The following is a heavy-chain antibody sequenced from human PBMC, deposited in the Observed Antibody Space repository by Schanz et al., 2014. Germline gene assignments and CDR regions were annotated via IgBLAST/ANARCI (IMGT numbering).Heavy chain of an antibody. V-gene: IGHV3-48*04. D-gene: IGHD6-13*01. CDR3: ARGLIAAAGGAFDY. Sequence: VQLVESGGGLVQPGGSLRLSCAASGFTFTNYAMSWVRQAPGKGLEWVSYVSRSTPDIYYADSVKGRFTISRDNAKNSLYLQMNSLRAEDTAVYYCARGLIAAAGGAFDYWGQGTLVAVSA. CDR1: GFTFTNYA. J-gene: IGHJ4*02. CDR2: VSRSTPDI.